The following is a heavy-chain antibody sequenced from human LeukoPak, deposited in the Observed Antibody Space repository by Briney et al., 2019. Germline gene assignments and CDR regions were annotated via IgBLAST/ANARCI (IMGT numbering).Heavy chain of an antibody. V-gene: IGHV3-7*04. J-gene: IGHJ4*02. D-gene: IGHD6-13*01. CDR1: GFTFSSHW. Sequence: GGSLRLSCAASGFTFSSHWMTWIRQAPGKGLEWVASIKKDVGEKFYVDSVKGRFTISRDNAKNSLYLHMNSLRVEDTAVYYCARGITTSSYSSSWAHGYWGQGTLVTVSS. CDR3: ARGITTSSYSSSWAHGY. CDR2: IKKDVGEK.